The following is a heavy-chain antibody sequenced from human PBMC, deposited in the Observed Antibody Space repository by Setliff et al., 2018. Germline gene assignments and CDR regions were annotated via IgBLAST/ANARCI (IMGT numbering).Heavy chain of an antibody. CDR1: GFGFTTFG. V-gene: IGHV1-18*01. Sequence: ASVKVSCKTSGFGFTTFGFSWVRQAPGQGLEWLGSISPYSGNTNYPQWLQDRVTMTTDTSTSTAYMELRSLRSDDTAVYYCARDLDYQYYYETSGRDAFDIWGLGTMVTVSS. CDR3: ARDLDYQYYYETSGRDAFDI. D-gene: IGHD3-22*01. CDR2: ISPYSGNT. J-gene: IGHJ3*02.